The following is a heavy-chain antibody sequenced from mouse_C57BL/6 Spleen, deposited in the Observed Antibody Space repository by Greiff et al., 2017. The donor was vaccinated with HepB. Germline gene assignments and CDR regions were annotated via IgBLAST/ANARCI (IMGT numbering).Heavy chain of an antibody. V-gene: IGHV1-7*01. CDR1: GYTFTSYW. CDR2: INPSSGYT. Sequence: VQLQQSGADLAKPGASVKLSCKASGYTFTSYWMHWVQQRPGQGLEWIGYINPSSGYTKYNQKFKDKSTLTADKSSSTAYMQLSSLTYEDSAVYYCARSETTVVASFDYWGQGTTLTVSS. CDR3: ARSETTVVASFDY. J-gene: IGHJ2*01. D-gene: IGHD1-1*01.